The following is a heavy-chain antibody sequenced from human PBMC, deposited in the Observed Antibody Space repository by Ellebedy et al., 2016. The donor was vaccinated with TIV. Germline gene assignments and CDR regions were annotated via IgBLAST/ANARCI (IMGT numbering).Heavy chain of an antibody. D-gene: IGHD3-3*01. CDR2: IYYSGST. Sequence: SETLSLXXTVSGGSISSSSYYWGWIRQPPGKGLEWIGSIYYSGSTYYNPSLKSRVTISVDTSKNQFSLKLSSVTAADTAVYYCATSFGVVIRGYGMDVWGQGTTVTVSS. CDR1: GGSISSSSYY. CDR3: ATSFGVVIRGYGMDV. V-gene: IGHV4-39*01. J-gene: IGHJ6*02.